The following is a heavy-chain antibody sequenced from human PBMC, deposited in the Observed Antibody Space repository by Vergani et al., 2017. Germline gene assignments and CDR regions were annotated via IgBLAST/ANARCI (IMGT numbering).Heavy chain of an antibody. CDR3: AKDRSGSYYGDFDY. CDR2: ISWNSGSI. CDR1: GFTFDDYA. V-gene: IGHV3-9*01. J-gene: IGHJ4*02. D-gene: IGHD1-26*01. Sequence: EVQLVESGGGLVQPGRSLELSCAASGFTFDDYAMHWVRQAPGKGLEWVSGISWNSGSIGYADSVKGRFTISRDNAKNSLYLQMNSLRAEDTALYYCAKDRSGSYYGDFDYWSQGTLVTVSS.